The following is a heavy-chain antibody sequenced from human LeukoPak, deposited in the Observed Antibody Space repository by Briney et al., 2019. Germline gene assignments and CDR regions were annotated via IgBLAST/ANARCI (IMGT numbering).Heavy chain of an antibody. CDR3: ARDETGYCSGGSCHA. V-gene: IGHV3-66*01. Sequence: PGGSLRLSCAASGFTVSSNYVSWVRQAPGKGLEWVSVIYSGGTTYYADSVKGRFTISRDDSKNTLHLQMNSLRAEDTAVYYCARDETGYCSGGSCHAWGQGTLVTVSS. D-gene: IGHD2-15*01. CDR1: GFTVSSNY. J-gene: IGHJ5*02. CDR2: IYSGGTT.